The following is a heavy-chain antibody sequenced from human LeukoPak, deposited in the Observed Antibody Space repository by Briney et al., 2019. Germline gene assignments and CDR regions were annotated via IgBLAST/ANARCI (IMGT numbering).Heavy chain of an antibody. V-gene: IGHV3-23*01. D-gene: IGHD3-10*01. J-gene: IGHJ4*02. CDR1: GFTFSSYA. CDR3: AKEMDSRDYYGSGSCDY. CDR2: ISGSGGST. Sequence: GGSLRLSCAASGFTFSSYAMSWVRQAPGKGLERVSAISGSGGSTYYADSVKGRFTISRDNSKNTLYLQMNSLRAEDTAVYYCAKEMDSRDYYGSGSCDYWGQGTLVTVSS.